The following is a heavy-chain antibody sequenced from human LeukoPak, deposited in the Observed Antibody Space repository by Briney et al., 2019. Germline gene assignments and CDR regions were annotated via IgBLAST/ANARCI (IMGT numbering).Heavy chain of an antibody. CDR3: AREWAVADNYFDY. D-gene: IGHD6-19*01. V-gene: IGHV3-20*04. CDR2: ITWNGGRT. Sequence: GGSLRLSCAASGFTFDDHGMSWVRQAPGRGLEWVSVITWNGGRTAYADSVKGRFTISRDNVKNSLYLQMNSLRAEDTALYYCAREWAVADNYFDYWGQGTLVTVSS. J-gene: IGHJ4*02. CDR1: GFTFDDHG.